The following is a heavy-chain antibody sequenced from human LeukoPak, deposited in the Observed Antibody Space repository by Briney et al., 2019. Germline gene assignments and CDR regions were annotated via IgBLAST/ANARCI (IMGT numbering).Heavy chain of an antibody. CDR2: ISSSSSYI. CDR3: AGTRVVPGFDP. Sequence: TGGSLRLSCAASGFTFSSYSRNWVRQAPGKGLEWVSSISSSSSYIYYADSVKGRFTISRDNAKNSLYLQMNSLRAENTAVYYCAGTRVVPGFDPWGQGTLVTVSS. V-gene: IGHV3-21*01. J-gene: IGHJ5*02. D-gene: IGHD2-2*01. CDR1: GFTFSSYS.